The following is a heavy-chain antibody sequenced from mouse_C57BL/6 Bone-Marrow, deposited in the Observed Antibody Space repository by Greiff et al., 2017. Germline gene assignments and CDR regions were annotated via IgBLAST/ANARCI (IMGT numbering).Heavy chain of an antibody. V-gene: IGHV1-18*01. Sequence: VQLQQSGPELVKPGASVKIPCKASGYTFTDYNMDWVKQSHGKSLEWIGDINPNNGGTIYNQNFKGKATLTVDKSSSTAYMERRSLTSEDTAVYYCARQDYGSSPYFDYWGQGTTLTVAS. CDR1: GYTFTDYN. CDR2: INPNNGGT. D-gene: IGHD1-1*01. CDR3: ARQDYGSSPYFDY. J-gene: IGHJ2*01.